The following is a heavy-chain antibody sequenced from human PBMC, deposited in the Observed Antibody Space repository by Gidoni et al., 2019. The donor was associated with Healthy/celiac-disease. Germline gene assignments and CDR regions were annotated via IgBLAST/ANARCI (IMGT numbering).Heavy chain of an antibody. CDR2: IIPIVGTA. D-gene: IGHD2-15*01. V-gene: IGHV1-69*06. CDR1: GGTFRSYA. J-gene: IGHJ4*02. Sequence: QVQLVQSGAEVTKPGSSVKVSCKASGGTFRSYAISWVRQAPGQGLEWMGGIIPIVGTANYAQKFQGRVTITADKSTSTAYMELSSLRSEDTAVYYCAREYCSGGSCYSKFDYWGQGTLVTVSS. CDR3: AREYCSGGSCYSKFDY.